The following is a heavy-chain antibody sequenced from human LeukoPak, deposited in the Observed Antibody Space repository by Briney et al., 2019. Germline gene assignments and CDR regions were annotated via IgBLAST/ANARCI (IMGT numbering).Heavy chain of an antibody. CDR2: INWNGAST. J-gene: IGHJ6*03. Sequence: GGSLRLSCAASGFSFDDLGMTWVRQVPGKGLEWGAGINWNGASTGYADSGRGRFTISRDNAKTSLYLQMNSLRAEDTALYYCARAVCPTIKFCDSSYFMDVWGKGTTVNVS. CDR1: GFSFDDLG. V-gene: IGHV3-20*04. CDR3: ARAVCPTIKFCDSSYFMDV. D-gene: IGHD6-6*01.